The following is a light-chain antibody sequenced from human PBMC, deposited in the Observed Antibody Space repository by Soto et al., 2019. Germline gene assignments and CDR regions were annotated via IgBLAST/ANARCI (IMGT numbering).Light chain of an antibody. J-gene: IGKJ2*01. Sequence: EIVLTQSPATLSLSPGERATLSCRASQSVSSYLAWYQQKPGQAPRLLIYDASNRATGIPARFSGSGSGTDCTLTISSLEPEEFAFYYFHQRSNWPPYTFGQGTKLEIK. CDR3: HQRSNWPPYT. CDR2: DAS. CDR1: QSVSSY. V-gene: IGKV3-11*01.